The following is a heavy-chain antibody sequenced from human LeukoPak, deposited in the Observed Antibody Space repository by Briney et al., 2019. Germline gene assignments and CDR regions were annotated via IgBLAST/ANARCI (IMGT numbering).Heavy chain of an antibody. CDR1: GFTFSSYG. D-gene: IGHD1-14*01. Sequence: PGGPLRLSCAASGFTFSSYGMHWVRQAPGKGLEWVAFIRYDGSNKYYADSVKGRFTISRDNAKNSLYLQMNSLRAEDTAVYYCARVGPWVNPDHYYYYMDVWGKGTTVTVSS. V-gene: IGHV3-30*02. CDR2: IRYDGSNK. CDR3: ARVGPWVNPDHYYYYMDV. J-gene: IGHJ6*03.